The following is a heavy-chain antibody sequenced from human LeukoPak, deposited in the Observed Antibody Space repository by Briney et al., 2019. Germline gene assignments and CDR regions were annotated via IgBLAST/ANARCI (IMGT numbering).Heavy chain of an antibody. D-gene: IGHD3-3*01. CDR1: GFTFSNAW. CDR3: ARGFHYDFWSGSYYFDY. J-gene: IGHJ4*02. V-gene: IGHV3-15*01. CDR2: IKSKTDGGTT. Sequence: GGSLRLSCAASGFTFSNAWMSWVRQAPGKGLEWVGRIKSKTDGGTTDYAAPVKGRFTISRDDSKNTLYLQMNSLKTEDTAVYYCARGFHYDFWSGSYYFDYWGQGTLVTVSS.